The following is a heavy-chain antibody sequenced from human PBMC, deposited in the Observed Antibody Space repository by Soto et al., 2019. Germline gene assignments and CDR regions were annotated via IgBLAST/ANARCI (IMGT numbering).Heavy chain of an antibody. CDR2: IWYDGSNK. J-gene: IGHJ4*02. CDR3: ARDRYYYDSSGYYFDY. V-gene: IGHV3-33*01. Sequence: GGSLRLSCAASGFTFSSYGMHWVRQAPGKGLEWVAVIWYDGSNKYYADSVKGRFTISRDNSKNTLYLQMNSLRAEDTAVYYCARDRYYYDSSGYYFDYWGQGTLVTVSS. D-gene: IGHD3-22*01. CDR1: GFTFSSYG.